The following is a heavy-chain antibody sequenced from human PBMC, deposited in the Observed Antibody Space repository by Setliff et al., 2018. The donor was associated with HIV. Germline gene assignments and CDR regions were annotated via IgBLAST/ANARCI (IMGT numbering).Heavy chain of an antibody. CDR1: GYTLTELS. Sequence: ASVKVSCKVSGYTLTELSRHWVRQAPGKGLEWMGGFDPEDGETIYAQKFQGRVTMTEDTSTDTAYMELSSLRSEDTAVYYCAATYYYDSSGLHGFDYWGQGTLVTVSS. CDR3: AATYYYDSSGLHGFDY. D-gene: IGHD3-22*01. CDR2: FDPEDGET. V-gene: IGHV1-24*01. J-gene: IGHJ4*02.